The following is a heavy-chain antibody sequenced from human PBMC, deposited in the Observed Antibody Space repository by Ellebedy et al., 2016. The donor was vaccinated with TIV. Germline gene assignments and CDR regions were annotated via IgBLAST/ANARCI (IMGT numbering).Heavy chain of an antibody. CDR2: ISGSGGST. V-gene: IGHV3-23*01. Sequence: GESLKISCAASGFTFGSYAMSWVRQAPGKGLDWVSTISGSGGSTYYADSVKGRFTISRDNSKNTLYLQMNSLRAEDTAVYYCAKAPGEYSSSWNVNFYGMDVWGQGTTVTVSS. J-gene: IGHJ6*02. D-gene: IGHD6-13*01. CDR3: AKAPGEYSSSWNVNFYGMDV. CDR1: GFTFGSYA.